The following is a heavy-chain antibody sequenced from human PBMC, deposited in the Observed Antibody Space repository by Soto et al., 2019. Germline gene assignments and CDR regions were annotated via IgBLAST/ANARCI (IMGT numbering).Heavy chain of an antibody. Sequence: GGSLRLSCAASGFTFSSYDMHWVRQATGKGLEWVSAIGTAGDTYYPGSVKGRLTISRENAKNSLYLQMNSLRAEDTAVYYCARGSLELLNYWGQGTLVTVSS. CDR1: GFTFSSYD. CDR3: ARGSLELLNY. D-gene: IGHD1-7*01. J-gene: IGHJ4*02. CDR2: IGTAGDT. V-gene: IGHV3-13*01.